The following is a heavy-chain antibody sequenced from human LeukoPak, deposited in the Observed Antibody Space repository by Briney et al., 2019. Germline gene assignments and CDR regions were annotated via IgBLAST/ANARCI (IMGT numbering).Heavy chain of an antibody. Sequence: ASVKVSCKASGYTFTSYGISWVRQAPGQGLEWMGGISAYNGNTNYAQKLQGRVTMTTDTSTSTAYMELRSLRSDDTAVYYCARASGFLDIVATPTNYWGQGTLVTVSS. CDR3: ARASGFLDIVATPTNY. D-gene: IGHD5-12*01. V-gene: IGHV1-18*01. CDR1: GYTFTSYG. J-gene: IGHJ4*02. CDR2: ISAYNGNT.